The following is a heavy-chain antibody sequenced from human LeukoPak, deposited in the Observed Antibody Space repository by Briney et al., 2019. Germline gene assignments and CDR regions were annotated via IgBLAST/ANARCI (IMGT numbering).Heavy chain of an antibody. CDR2: IYYSGST. CDR1: GGSISSGGYY. J-gene: IGHJ6*03. D-gene: IGHD6-19*01. Sequence: PSETLSLTCTVSGGSISSGGYYWSWIRQHPGKGLEWIGYIYYSGSTYYNPSLKSRVTISVDTSKNQFSLRLSSVTAADTAVYYCARHGYSSGPYYYYYMDVWGKGTTVTVSS. V-gene: IGHV4-31*03. CDR3: ARHGYSSGPYYYYYMDV.